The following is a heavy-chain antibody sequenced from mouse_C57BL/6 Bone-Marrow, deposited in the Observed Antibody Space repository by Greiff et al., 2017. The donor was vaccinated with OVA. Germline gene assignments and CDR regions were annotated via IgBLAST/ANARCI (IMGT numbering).Heavy chain of an antibody. CDR3: TRDAITTVGSPHFDY. D-gene: IGHD1-1*01. V-gene: IGHV5-9-1*02. J-gene: IGHJ2*01. CDR2: ISSGGDYI. CDR1: GFTFSSYA. Sequence: EVHLVESGEGLVKPGGSLKLSCAASGFTFSSYAMSWVRQTPEKRLEWVAYISSGGDYIYYVDTVKGRFTISRDNARNTLYLQMSSLKSEDTAMYYCTRDAITTVGSPHFDYWGQGTTLTVSS.